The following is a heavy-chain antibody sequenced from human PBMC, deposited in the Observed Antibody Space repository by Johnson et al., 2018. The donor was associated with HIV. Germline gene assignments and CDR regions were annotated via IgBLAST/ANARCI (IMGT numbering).Heavy chain of an antibody. J-gene: IGHJ3*02. Sequence: VQLVESGGGLVQPGRSLRLSCTASGFTFSSYAMSWVRQAPGKGLEWVSAISGSGGSTYYADSVKGRFTISRDNSKNTLYLQMNSLRAEDTAVYYCARDPAYCGGDCYSGHAFDIWGQGT. CDR3: ARDPAYCGGDCYSGHAFDI. V-gene: IGHV3-23*04. CDR2: ISGSGGST. CDR1: GFTFSSYA. D-gene: IGHD2-21*02.